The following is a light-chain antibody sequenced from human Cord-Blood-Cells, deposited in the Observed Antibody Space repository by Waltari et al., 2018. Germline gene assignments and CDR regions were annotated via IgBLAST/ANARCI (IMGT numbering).Light chain of an antibody. Sequence: EIVFPRSPATLSLFPGEGARVSGRGSQSVSSYLALYQQKPGHAPRLLIHDASNRPAVIPARFSGSGSGTYVTLSNRSLEPGDFAVYYCRQRSNGPPFPFGPGTREDI. CDR3: RQRSNGPPFP. V-gene: IGKV3-11*01. CDR1: QSVSSY. CDR2: DAS. J-gene: IGKJ3*01.